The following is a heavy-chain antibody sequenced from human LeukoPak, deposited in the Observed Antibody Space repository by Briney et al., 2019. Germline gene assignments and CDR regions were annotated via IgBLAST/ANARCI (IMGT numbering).Heavy chain of an antibody. Sequence: SGGSLRLSCAASGFTFDDYGMSWVRQAPGKGLEWVAVIWYDGSNKYYADSVKGRFTISRDNSKNTLYLQMNSLRAEDTAVYYCARDREIPGIAAASHAFDIWGQGTMVTVSS. J-gene: IGHJ3*02. V-gene: IGHV3-33*08. CDR1: GFTFDDYG. CDR3: ARDREIPGIAAASHAFDI. D-gene: IGHD6-13*01. CDR2: IWYDGSNK.